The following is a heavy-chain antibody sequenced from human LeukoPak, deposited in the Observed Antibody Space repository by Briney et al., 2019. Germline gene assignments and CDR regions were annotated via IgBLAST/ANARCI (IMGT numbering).Heavy chain of an antibody. V-gene: IGHV1-8*03. Sequence: ASVRVSCKASGYTFTNYHINWVRQASGQGLAWMTWINPDTGDKGYARKFQDRVTITTDTSISTAYMELSSLSSEDTAVYFCARTTSMTASGYDYWGQGTLVTVSS. CDR2: INPDTGDK. D-gene: IGHD2-21*02. CDR3: ARTTSMTASGYDY. J-gene: IGHJ4*02. CDR1: GYTFTNYH.